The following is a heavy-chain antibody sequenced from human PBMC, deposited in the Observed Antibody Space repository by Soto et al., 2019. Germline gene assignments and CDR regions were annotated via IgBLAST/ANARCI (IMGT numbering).Heavy chain of an antibody. V-gene: IGHV4-59*02. D-gene: IGHD6-13*01. J-gene: IGHJ4*02. CDR1: GGSVISYS. CDR2: IYYSRNT. Sequence: PSETLSLTCTVSGGSVISYSWSWIRQSPGKGLDWIGYIYYSRNTNYNPSLKSRVTISVDMSRNQFSLKLRSVTAADTAVYYCAIDPGIAAAGNYFDYWGQGTLVTVSS. CDR3: AIDPGIAAAGNYFDY.